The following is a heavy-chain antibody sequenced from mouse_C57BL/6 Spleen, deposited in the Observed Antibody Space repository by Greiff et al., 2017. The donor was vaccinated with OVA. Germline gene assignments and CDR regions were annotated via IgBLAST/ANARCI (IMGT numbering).Heavy chain of an antibody. CDR3: ARSRGSDGYYGDY. V-gene: IGHV1-64*01. CDR2: IHPNSGST. J-gene: IGHJ4*01. Sequence: VQLQQPGAELVKPGASVKLSCKASGYTFTSYWMHWVKQRPGQGLEWIGMIHPNSGSTNYNEKFKSKATLTVDKSSSTAYMQLSSLTSEDSAVYYCARSRGSDGYYGDYWGQGTSVTVSS. CDR1: GYTFTSYW. D-gene: IGHD2-3*01.